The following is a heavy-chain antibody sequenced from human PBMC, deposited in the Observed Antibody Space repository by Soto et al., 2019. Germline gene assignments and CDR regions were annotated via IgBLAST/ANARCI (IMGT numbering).Heavy chain of an antibody. J-gene: IGHJ4*02. Sequence: QVQLVQSGPEVKIPGASVRVSCKASGYTFTAYYIHWVRQAPGQGLEWLGWISPNNGGTIYAQKFQGRVTLTSDTSVSTAYMELGRLTSDDTAIYYCARVEGSASSTGDWGQGTLVTVSS. CDR3: ARVEGSASSTGD. CDR1: GYTFTAYY. D-gene: IGHD6-6*01. CDR2: ISPNNGGT. V-gene: IGHV1-2*02.